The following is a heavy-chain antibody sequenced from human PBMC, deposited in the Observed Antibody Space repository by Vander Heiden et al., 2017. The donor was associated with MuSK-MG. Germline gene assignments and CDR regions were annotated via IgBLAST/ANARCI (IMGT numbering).Heavy chain of an antibody. CDR3: ARDRGGNAYDI. V-gene: IGHV3-11*01. J-gene: IGHJ3*02. CDR2: ISGSGSTI. Sequence: QEQLVQSGGGLVKPGGSLSLPCAASGFTLSDHSMTCIRQAPGKGLEWVSYISGSGSTIYYADSVKGRCTVSRGNTKKSLFLQMNSLRAEDTAVYYCARDRGGNAYDIWGQGAVVNVSS. D-gene: IGHD1-1*01. CDR1: GFTLSDHS.